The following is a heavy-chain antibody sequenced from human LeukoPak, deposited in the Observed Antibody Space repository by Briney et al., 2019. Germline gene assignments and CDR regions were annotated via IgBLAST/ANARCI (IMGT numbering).Heavy chain of an antibody. D-gene: IGHD3-22*01. CDR2: IYPGDSDT. V-gene: IGHV5-51*01. J-gene: IGHJ4*02. CDR1: GHIFASYW. Sequence: GESLKISCKGSGHIFASYWIGWVRQMPGKGLEWMGIIYPGDSDTKYSPSFQGQVTISADKSINTAYLQWSSLKASDTAMYYCARRNYYDSSGYYLFDYWGQGTLVTVSS. CDR3: ARRNYYDSSGYYLFDY.